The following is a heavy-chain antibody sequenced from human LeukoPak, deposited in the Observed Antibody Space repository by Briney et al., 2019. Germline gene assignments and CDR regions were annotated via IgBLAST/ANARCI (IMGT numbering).Heavy chain of an antibody. V-gene: IGHV1-2*04. CDR1: GYTFTGYY. Sequence: ASVTVSCKASGYTFTGYYMHWVRQAPGQGLEWMGWINPNSGGTNYAQKFQGWVTMTRDTSISTAYMELSRLRSDDTAVYYCARGRSSGWRRQTYYFDYWGQGTLVTVSS. J-gene: IGHJ4*02. CDR2: INPNSGGT. CDR3: ARGRSSGWRRQTYYFDY. D-gene: IGHD6-19*01.